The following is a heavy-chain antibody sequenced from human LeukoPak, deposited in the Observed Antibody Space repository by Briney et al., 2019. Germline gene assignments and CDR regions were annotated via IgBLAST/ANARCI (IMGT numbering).Heavy chain of an antibody. Sequence: SVKVSCKASGGTFSSYSINWVRQAPGQGLEWMGGIIPIFGTANYAQKFQGRVTITADKSTSTAYMELSSLRSEDTAVYYCARYTTGRYSAYYFDYWGQGTLVTVSS. J-gene: IGHJ4*02. CDR3: ARYTTGRYSAYYFDY. V-gene: IGHV1-69*06. CDR1: GGTFSSYS. CDR2: IIPIFGTA. D-gene: IGHD3-9*01.